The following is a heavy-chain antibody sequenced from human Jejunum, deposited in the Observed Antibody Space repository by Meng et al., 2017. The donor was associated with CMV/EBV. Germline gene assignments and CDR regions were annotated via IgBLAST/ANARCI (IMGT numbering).Heavy chain of an antibody. CDR2: INNDGSGT. Sequence: ASGFTFSNSWMHWIRQAPGKGLVWVSRINNDGSGTVYANSVKGRFTISRDNAKKTFYLQMNSLRAEDTAVYYCAASGYDSVHAFDIWGQETVVTVSS. CDR3: AASGYDSVHAFDI. J-gene: IGHJ3*02. D-gene: IGHD5-12*01. V-gene: IGHV3-74*01. CDR1: GFTFSNSW.